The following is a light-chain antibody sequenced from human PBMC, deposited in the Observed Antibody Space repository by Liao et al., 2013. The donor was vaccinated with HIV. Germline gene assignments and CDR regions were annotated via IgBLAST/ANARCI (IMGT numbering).Light chain of an antibody. CDR3: QVWDSSSDYV. J-gene: IGLJ1*01. CDR1: YLGDKY. CDR2: QDN. V-gene: IGLV3-1*01. Sequence: SYELTQPPSVSVSPGQTASVTCSGDYLGDKYASWYQQKPGQSPVLVIYQDNKRPSGIPERFSGSNSGNTATLTISGTQAMDEADYYCQVWDSSSDYVFGTGTKVTVL.